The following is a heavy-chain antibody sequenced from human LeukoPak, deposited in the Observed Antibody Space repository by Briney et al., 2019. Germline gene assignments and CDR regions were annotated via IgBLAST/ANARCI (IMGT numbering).Heavy chain of an antibody. V-gene: IGHV3-21*01. CDR3: ARDRYGDYLFDY. D-gene: IGHD4-17*01. J-gene: IGHJ4*02. CDR2: ISSSSSYI. CDR1: GFTVSSNY. Sequence: GGSLRLSCAASGFTVSSNYMNWVRQAPGKGLEWVSSISSSSSYIYYADSVKGRFTISRDNAKNSLYLQMNSLRAEDTAVYYCARDRYGDYLFDYWGQGTLVTVSS.